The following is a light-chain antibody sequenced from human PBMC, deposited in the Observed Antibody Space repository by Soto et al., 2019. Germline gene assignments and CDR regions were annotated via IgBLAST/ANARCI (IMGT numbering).Light chain of an antibody. V-gene: IGKV3-20*01. CDR2: GAS. J-gene: IGKJ5*01. CDR1: QSVTGSY. Sequence: EIVLTQSPGTLSLSPGERATLSCRASQSVTGSYLAWYQQKPGQAPRLLIYGASSRATGIPDRFSGSGSGTDFTLTISRLVPEDFAVYYCQQYGSSPPITFGQGTRLEIK. CDR3: QQYGSSPPIT.